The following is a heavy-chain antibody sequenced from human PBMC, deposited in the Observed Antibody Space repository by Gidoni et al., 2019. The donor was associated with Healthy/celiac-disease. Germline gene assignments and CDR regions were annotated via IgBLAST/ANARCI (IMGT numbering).Heavy chain of an antibody. V-gene: IGHV3-66*01. CDR1: GFTVSSNY. J-gene: IGHJ1*01. Sequence: EVQLVESGGGLVQPGGSLRLSCAASGFTVSSNYMSWVRQAPGKGLEWVSVIYSGGSTYYADSVKGRFTISRDNSKNTLYLQMNSLRAEDTAVYYCARDWMNSSGWSASEYFQHWGQGTLVTVSS. D-gene: IGHD6-19*01. CDR3: ARDWMNSSGWSASEYFQH. CDR2: IYSGGST.